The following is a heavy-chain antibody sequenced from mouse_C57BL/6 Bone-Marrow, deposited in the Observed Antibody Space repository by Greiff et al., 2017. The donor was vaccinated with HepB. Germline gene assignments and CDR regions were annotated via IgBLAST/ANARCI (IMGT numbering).Heavy chain of an antibody. J-gene: IGHJ4*01. D-gene: IGHD2-1*01. CDR1: GFSLTSYG. CDR3: AKNPTYGIYAMDY. V-gene: IGHV2-5*01. CDR2: IWRGGST. Sequence: QVQLQQSGPGLVQPSQSLSITCTVSGFSLTSYGVHWVRQSPGKGLEWLGVIWRGGSTDYNAAFMSRLSITKDNSKSQVFFKMSSLQADDTAIYYCAKNPTYGIYAMDYWGQGTSVTVSS.